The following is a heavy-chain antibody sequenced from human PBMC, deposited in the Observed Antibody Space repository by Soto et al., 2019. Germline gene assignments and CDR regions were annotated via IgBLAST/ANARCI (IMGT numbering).Heavy chain of an antibody. D-gene: IGHD2-15*01. CDR3: VRIGGGYQAPDC. CDR2: IRNKARSDTT. Sequence: GGSLRLSCAASAITFSDHHMDWVRQAPGKGLEWVGRIRNKARSDTTEYAASVKGRFSISRDDSKNSLFLQMNSLKTEDTAVYYCVRIGGGYQAPDCWGQGTLVTVSS. J-gene: IGHJ4*02. V-gene: IGHV3-72*01. CDR1: AITFSDHH.